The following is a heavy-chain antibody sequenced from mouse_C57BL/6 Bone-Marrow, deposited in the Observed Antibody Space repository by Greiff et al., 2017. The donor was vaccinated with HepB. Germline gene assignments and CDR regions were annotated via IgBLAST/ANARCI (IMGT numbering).Heavy chain of an antibody. D-gene: IGHD1-1*01. V-gene: IGHV1-50*01. CDR2: IDPSDSYT. CDR1: GYTFTSSW. CDR3: ARYNYGSPCFAY. Sequence: QVQLQQPGAELVKPGASVKLSCKASGYTFTSSWMQWVNQRPGQGLEWIGEIDPSDSYTNYNQTFKGKATLTVDTSSSTAYMQLSSLTSEDSAVYYCARYNYGSPCFAYLGQGTLVTVSA. J-gene: IGHJ3*01.